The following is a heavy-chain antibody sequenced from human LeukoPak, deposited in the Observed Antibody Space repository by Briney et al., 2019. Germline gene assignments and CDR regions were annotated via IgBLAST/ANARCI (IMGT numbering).Heavy chain of an antibody. D-gene: IGHD4-17*01. CDR2: INHSGST. J-gene: IGHJ4*02. V-gene: IGHV4-34*01. CDR3: ASLRILDDYGDYSY. CDR1: GVSFSGNY. Sequence: SETLSLTCAVYGVSFSGNYWSWIRQPPGKGLEWIGEINHSGSTNYNPSLKSRVTISEDTSKKQFSLKLSSVTAADTAVYYCASLRILDDYGDYSYWGQGTLVTVSS.